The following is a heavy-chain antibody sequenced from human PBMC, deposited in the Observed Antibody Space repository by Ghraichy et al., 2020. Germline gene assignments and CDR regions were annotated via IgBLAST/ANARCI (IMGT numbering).Heavy chain of an antibody. CDR2: ISSSSSYI. CDR3: AGSGILNWFDP. CDR1: GFTFSSYS. V-gene: IGHV3-21*01. J-gene: IGHJ5*02. Sequence: GGSLRLSCAASGFTFSSYSMNWVRQAPGKGVEWVSSISSSSSYIYYADSVKGRFTISRDNAKNSLYLQMNSLRAEDTAVYYCAGSGILNWFDPWGQGTLVTVSS. D-gene: IGHD1-26*01.